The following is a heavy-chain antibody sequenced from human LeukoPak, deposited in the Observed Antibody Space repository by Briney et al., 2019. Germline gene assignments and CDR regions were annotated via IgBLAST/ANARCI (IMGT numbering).Heavy chain of an antibody. V-gene: IGHV4-59*08. CDR3: AVGGAVAGTHD. Sequence: SETLSLTCTVSGGSISSYYWSWIRQPPGKGLEWIGYIYYSGSTNYNPSLKSRVTISVDTSKNQFSLKLSSVTAADTAVYYCAVGGAVAGTHDWGQGTLVTVSS. CDR2: IYYSGST. J-gene: IGHJ4*02. D-gene: IGHD6-19*01. CDR1: GGSISSYY.